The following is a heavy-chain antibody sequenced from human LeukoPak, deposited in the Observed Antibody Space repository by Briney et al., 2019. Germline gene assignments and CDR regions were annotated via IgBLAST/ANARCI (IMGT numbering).Heavy chain of an antibody. Sequence: GGSLRLSCAASGFTFSSFAMTWVRQAPGKGLEWVSSIDPSGGDTYYADSVKGRFTISRDNSKNTLYLQVNSLRAEDTALYFCAKRVPYSATSAYFDYWGQGTLVTVSS. D-gene: IGHD1-26*01. V-gene: IGHV3-23*01. CDR1: GFTFSSFA. CDR3: AKRVPYSATSAYFDY. CDR2: IDPSGGDT. J-gene: IGHJ4*02.